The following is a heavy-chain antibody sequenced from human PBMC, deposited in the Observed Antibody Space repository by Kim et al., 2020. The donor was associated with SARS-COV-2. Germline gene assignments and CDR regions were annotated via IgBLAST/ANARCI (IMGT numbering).Heavy chain of an antibody. CDR1: GFTFSDYY. D-gene: IGHD3-9*01. J-gene: IGHJ4*02. Sequence: GGSLRLSCAASGFTFSDYYMSWIRQAPGKGLEWVSYISSSGSTIYYADSVKGRFTISRDNAKNSLYLQMNSLRAEDTAVYYCARDLGLRYFDWLSDVVDYWGQGTLVTVSS. CDR2: ISSSGSTI. CDR3: ARDLGLRYFDWLSDVVDY. V-gene: IGHV3-11*01.